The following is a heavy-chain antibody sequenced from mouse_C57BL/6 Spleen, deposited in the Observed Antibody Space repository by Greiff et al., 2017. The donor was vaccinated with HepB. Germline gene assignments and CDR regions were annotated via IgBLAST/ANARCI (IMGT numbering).Heavy chain of an antibody. Sequence: EVQLVESGGGLVKPGGSLKLSCAASGFTFSSYAMSWVRQTPEKRLEWVATISDGGSYTYYPDNVKGRFTISRDNAKNNLYLQMSHLKSEDTAMYYCARDGMVTTRGYFDYWGQGTTLTVSS. J-gene: IGHJ2*01. CDR1: GFTFSSYA. CDR3: ARDGMVTTRGYFDY. D-gene: IGHD2-3*01. CDR2: ISDGGSYT. V-gene: IGHV5-4*01.